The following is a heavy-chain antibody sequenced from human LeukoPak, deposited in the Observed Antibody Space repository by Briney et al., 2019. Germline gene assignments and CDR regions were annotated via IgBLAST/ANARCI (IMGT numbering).Heavy chain of an antibody. Sequence: GGSLRLSCAASGFTFSTYWMHWVRQAPGKGLEWVSAIIGSGGGTYYADSVKGRFTISRDNSKNTLYLQMNSLRAEDTAVYYCAKAPDGTTYPPTYYYGMDVWGQGTTVTVSS. CDR2: IIGSGGGT. CDR1: GFTFSTYW. V-gene: IGHV3-23*01. D-gene: IGHD1-14*01. CDR3: AKAPDGTTYPPTYYYGMDV. J-gene: IGHJ6*02.